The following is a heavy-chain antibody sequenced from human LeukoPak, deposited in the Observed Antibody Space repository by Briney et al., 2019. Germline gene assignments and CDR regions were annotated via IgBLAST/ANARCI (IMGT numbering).Heavy chain of an antibody. CDR1: GFTFNNYA. D-gene: IGHD2-21*01. J-gene: IGHJ5*02. CDR3: TKEGDSPGNPSS. CDR2: IGGAGVVT. Sequence: PGGSLRLSCAASGFTFNNYAMNWVRQAPGKGLEWVSSIGGAGVVTIYAESVQGRFTVSRDNSKKTVWLQMNSLRADDTAIYYCTKEGDSPGNPSSWGQGTLVIVSS. V-gene: IGHV3-23*01.